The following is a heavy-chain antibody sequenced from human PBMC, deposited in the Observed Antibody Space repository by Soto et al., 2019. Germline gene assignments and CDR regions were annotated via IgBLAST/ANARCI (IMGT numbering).Heavy chain of an antibody. CDR2: IDPSDSRT. CDR1: GYSFAGYW. Sequence: GESLKISCKGSGYSFAGYWITWVRQKPGKGLEWMGRIDPSDSRTYYSPSFRGHVTISVTKSITTVFLQWSSLRASDTAMYYCARQRYDSDTCPNFQYHFDSWGQGTPVTVSS. CDR3: ARQRYDSDTCPNFQYHFDS. V-gene: IGHV5-10-1*01. J-gene: IGHJ4*03. D-gene: IGHD3-22*01.